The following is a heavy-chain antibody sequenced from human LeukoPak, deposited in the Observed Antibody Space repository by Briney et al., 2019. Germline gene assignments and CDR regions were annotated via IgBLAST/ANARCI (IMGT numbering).Heavy chain of an antibody. J-gene: IGHJ4*02. CDR3: ARSEGYSYGYVPFDY. CDR2: IYTSGST. Sequence: SETLSLTCTVSGGSISSGSYYWSWIRQPAGKGLEWIGRIYTSGSTNYNPSLKSRVTISVDTSKNQFSLKLSSVTAADTAVYYCARSEGYSYGYVPFDYWGQGTLVTVSS. D-gene: IGHD5-18*01. V-gene: IGHV4-61*02. CDR1: GGSISSGSYY.